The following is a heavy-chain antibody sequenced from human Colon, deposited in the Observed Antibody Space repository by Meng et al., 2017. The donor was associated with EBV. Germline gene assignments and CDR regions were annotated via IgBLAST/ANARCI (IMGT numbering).Heavy chain of an antibody. CDR1: GGSFSGYY. J-gene: IGHJ4*02. CDR3: ARYRLQNDYGDQLYYFDY. CDR2: ISHSGST. V-gene: IGHV4-34*01. Sequence: QVQLQQWGAGLLXXXXXLXLTXTXXGGSFSGYYWSWIRQPPGKGLEWIGEISHSGSTNYNPSLKSRVTISLDTSKNQFSLRLSSVTAADTAVYYCARYRLQNDYGDQLYYFDYWGQGTLVTVSS. D-gene: IGHD4-17*01.